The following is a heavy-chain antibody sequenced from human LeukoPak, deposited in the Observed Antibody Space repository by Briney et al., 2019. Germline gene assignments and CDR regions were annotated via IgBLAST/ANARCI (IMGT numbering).Heavy chain of an antibody. CDR3: ARHAYNYDSSFDY. D-gene: IGHD3-22*01. CDR1: GGSISPYY. V-gene: IGHV4-59*08. CDR2: IYYRGST. Sequence: SETLSLTCTVSGGSISPYYWTWIRQPPGKGLEWIGYIYYRGSTKYNPSLKSRVTLSVDTSKNQFSLKVNSVTAADTAVYYCARHAYNYDSSFDYWGQGTLVTVSS. J-gene: IGHJ4*02.